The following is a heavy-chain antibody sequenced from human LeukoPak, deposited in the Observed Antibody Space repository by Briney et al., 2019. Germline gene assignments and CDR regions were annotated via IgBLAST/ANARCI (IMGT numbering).Heavy chain of an antibody. CDR1: GFTFSSYS. Sequence: GGSLRLSCAASGFTFSSYSMNWVRQAPGKGLEWVSYISSSNGYIYYADSVRGRFTISRDNAKNSLSLQMNSLRAEDTAVYYCARCKGVPAAVIDYWGQGTLVTVSS. CDR3: ARCKGVPAAVIDY. J-gene: IGHJ4*02. D-gene: IGHD2-2*01. V-gene: IGHV3-21*01. CDR2: ISSSNGYI.